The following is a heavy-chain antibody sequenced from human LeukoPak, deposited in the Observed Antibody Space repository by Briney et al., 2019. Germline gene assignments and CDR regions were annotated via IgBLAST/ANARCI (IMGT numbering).Heavy chain of an antibody. CDR3: AKPFTYGTPSAFDI. CDR2: IIGSGGST. J-gene: IGHJ3*02. Sequence: PGGSLRLSCAASEFTFSSYAMNWVRQAPGKGLEWVSAIIGSGGSTFYADSVKGRFTISRDNSKNTLYLQMNSLRAEDTAVYYCAKPFTYGTPSAFDIWGQGTMVTVSS. D-gene: IGHD3-10*01. V-gene: IGHV3-23*01. CDR1: EFTFSSYA.